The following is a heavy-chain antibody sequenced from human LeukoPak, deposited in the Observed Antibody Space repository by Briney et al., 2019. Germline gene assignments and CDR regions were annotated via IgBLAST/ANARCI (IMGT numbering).Heavy chain of an antibody. J-gene: IGHJ4*02. CDR3: ARGPPESSSSDY. CDR1: GYTFSSYY. D-gene: IGHD6-13*01. V-gene: IGHV1-8*01. CDR2: MKPNSGDT. Sequence: ASVNVSCNASGYTFSSYYSSWIRQATGQGLEWMGWMKPNSGDTGYAQKFQGRVTMTRKTSISTAYMELSSLTSEGTAVYYCARGPPESSSSDYWGQGTLVTVSS.